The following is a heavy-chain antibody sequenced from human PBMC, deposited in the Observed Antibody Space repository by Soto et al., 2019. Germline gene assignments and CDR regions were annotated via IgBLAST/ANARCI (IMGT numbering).Heavy chain of an antibody. CDR2: ISYDGNNK. CDR3: ARDGVSSTESTWNYGTYFDY. D-gene: IGHD1-7*01. J-gene: IGHJ4*02. V-gene: IGHV3-30-3*01. CDR1: GFTYSTYT. Sequence: QVQLVESGGGVVQPGRSLRLSCAASGFTYSTYTMHWVRQAPGKGLEWVAVISYDGNNKFYADSVKGRFTISRDSTKQTLDPPMKSLVTDDTAMFYCARDGVSSTESTWNYGTYFDYLGPGAQVTVSS.